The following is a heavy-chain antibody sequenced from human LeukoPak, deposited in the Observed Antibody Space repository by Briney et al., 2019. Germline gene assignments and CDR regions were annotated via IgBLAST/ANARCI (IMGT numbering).Heavy chain of an antibody. CDR2: ISGSGGGT. J-gene: IGHJ6*02. V-gene: IGHV3-23*01. Sequence: GGSLRLSCAASGFTFSSYAMSWVRQAPGKGLEWVSAISGSGGGTYYADSVKGRFTISRDNSKNTLYLQMNSLRAEDTAVYYCANDPRDYYYGMDVWGQGTTVTVSS. CDR1: GFTFSSYA. CDR3: ANDPRDYYYGMDV.